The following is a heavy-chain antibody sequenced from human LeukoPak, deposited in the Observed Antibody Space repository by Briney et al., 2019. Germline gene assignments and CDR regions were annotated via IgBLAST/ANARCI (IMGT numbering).Heavy chain of an antibody. J-gene: IGHJ4*02. CDR2: ISYDGSNK. V-gene: IGHV3-30*18. D-gene: IGHD1-1*01. CDR3: AKDEGTTGTLDY. Sequence: HPGGSLRLSCAGSGFTFSSYGMHWVRQAPGKGLEWVAVISYDGSNKYYADSVKGRFTISRDNSKNTLYLQMNSLRAEDTAVYYCAKDEGTTGTLDYWGQGTLVTVSS. CDR1: GFTFSSYG.